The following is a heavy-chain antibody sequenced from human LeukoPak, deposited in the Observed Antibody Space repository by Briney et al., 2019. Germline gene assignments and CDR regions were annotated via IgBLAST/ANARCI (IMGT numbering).Heavy chain of an antibody. Sequence: PGGSLRLSCAASGFTFSSYEMNWVRQAPGKGLEWVSKISSSGSSIDYADSVKGRFTISRDNTKNSLYLQMNSLRAEGMAVYYCARRFDIWGRGTMVTVSS. CDR1: GFTFSSYE. J-gene: IGHJ3*02. CDR3: ARRFDI. V-gene: IGHV3-48*03. CDR2: ISSSGSSI.